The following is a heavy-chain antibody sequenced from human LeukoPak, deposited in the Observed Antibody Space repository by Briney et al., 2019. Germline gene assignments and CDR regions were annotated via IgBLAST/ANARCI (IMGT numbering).Heavy chain of an antibody. D-gene: IGHD1-20*01. J-gene: IGHJ4*02. CDR2: INPSGGST. CDR1: GYTFTSYY. V-gene: IGHV1-46*01. Sequence: ASVKVSCKASGYTFTSYYMHWVRQAPGQGLEWMGIINPSGGSTSYAQKFQGRVTMTRDTSTSTVYMELSSLRSEDTAVYYCARDRRSITGTTGGFDYWGQGTLVTVSS. CDR3: ARDRRSITGTTGGFDY.